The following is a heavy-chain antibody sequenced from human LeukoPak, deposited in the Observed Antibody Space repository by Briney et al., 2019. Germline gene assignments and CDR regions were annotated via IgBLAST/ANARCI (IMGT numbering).Heavy chain of an antibody. D-gene: IGHD3-3*01. V-gene: IGHV1-8*01. CDR3: AKKYDFWSGYYYYYGMNV. CDR1: GYTLTSYD. J-gene: IGHJ6*02. CDR2: MNPNSGNT. Sequence: ASVKVSCKASGYTLTSYDINWVRQATGQGLEWMGWMNPNSGNTGYAQKFQGRVTMTRNTSISTAYMELSSLRSEDTAVYYCAKKYDFWSGYYYYYGMNVWGQGTTVTVSS.